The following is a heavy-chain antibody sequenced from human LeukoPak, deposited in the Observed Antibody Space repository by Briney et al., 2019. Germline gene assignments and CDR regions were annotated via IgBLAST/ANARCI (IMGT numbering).Heavy chain of an antibody. J-gene: IGHJ4*02. Sequence: PGGSLRLSCGASGFTFNSYNMNWVRQAPGKGLEWVSYISSSSSIIYYTDSVKGRFTISRDNAKISLYLQMNSLRAEDTAMYFCAGDDSSGYFFDFWGQGTLVTVSS. CDR3: AGDDSSGYFFDF. D-gene: IGHD3-22*01. V-gene: IGHV3-48*01. CDR1: GFTFNSYN. CDR2: ISSSSSII.